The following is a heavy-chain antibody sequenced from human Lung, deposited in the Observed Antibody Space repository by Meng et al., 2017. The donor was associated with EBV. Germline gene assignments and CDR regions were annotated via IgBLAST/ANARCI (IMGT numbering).Heavy chain of an antibody. V-gene: IGHV4-4*02. CDR2: MYHSGST. CDR1: GGSISSSNW. Sequence: VQLPQSGPGLVKPSGTLSLTCAVSGGSISSSNWWSWVRQPPGKGLDWIGEMYHSGSTNYNPSLKSRVTISVDKSRNQFSLKLTSVTAADTAVYYCAREYSSSSGLPGPWGQGTLVTSPQ. CDR3: AREYSSSSGLPGP. D-gene: IGHD6-6*01. J-gene: IGHJ5*02.